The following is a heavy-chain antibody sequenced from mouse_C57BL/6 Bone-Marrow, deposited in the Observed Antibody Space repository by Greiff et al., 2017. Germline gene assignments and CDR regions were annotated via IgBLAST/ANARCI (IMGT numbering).Heavy chain of an antibody. CDR3: ATPYSSNCWYFDV. CDR1: GYTFTSYW. J-gene: IGHJ1*03. V-gene: IGHV1-55*01. CDR2: IYPGSGGT. D-gene: IGHD2-5*01. Sequence: QVQLQQPGAELVKPGASVKMSCKASGYTFTSYWITWVKQRPGQGLEWIGDIYPGSGGTNYNEKFKRKATLTVDTSSSTAYMQLSSLTSEDSAVSYCATPYSSNCWYFDVWGTGTPVTVSS.